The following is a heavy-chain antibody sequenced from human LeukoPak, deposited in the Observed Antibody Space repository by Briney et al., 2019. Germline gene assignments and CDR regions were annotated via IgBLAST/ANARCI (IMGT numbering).Heavy chain of an antibody. V-gene: IGHV1-18*01. Sequence: GESLKISCKASGYTFTSYGISWVRQAPGQGLEWMGWISAYNGNTNYAQKLQGRVTMTTDTSTSTAYMELRSLRSDDTAVYYCASSMTTVVREFDYWGQGTLVTVSS. CDR3: ASSMTTVVREFDY. J-gene: IGHJ4*02. CDR2: ISAYNGNT. D-gene: IGHD4-23*01. CDR1: GYTFTSYG.